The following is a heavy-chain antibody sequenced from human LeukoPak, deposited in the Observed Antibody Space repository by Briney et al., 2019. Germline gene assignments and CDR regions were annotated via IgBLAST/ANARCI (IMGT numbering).Heavy chain of an antibody. CDR3: ARHFVPAATTGAFDI. J-gene: IGHJ3*02. Sequence: PSETLSLTCTVSGGSISSSSYYWGWIRQPPGKGLEWIGSIYYSGSTYYNPSLKSRVTISVDTSKNQFSLKLSSVTAADTAVYYCARHFVPAATTGAFDIWGQGTMVTVSS. V-gene: IGHV4-39*01. D-gene: IGHD2-2*01. CDR1: GGSISSSSYY. CDR2: IYYSGST.